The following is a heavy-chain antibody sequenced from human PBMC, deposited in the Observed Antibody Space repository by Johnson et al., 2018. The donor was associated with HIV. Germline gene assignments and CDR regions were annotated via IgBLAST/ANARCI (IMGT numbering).Heavy chain of an antibody. CDR3: AKGGYDSEDAFDI. CDR1: GFTFDDYA. CDR2: ISWNSGSI. J-gene: IGHJ3*02. Sequence: VQLVESGGGVVRPGGSLRLSCAASGFTFDDYAMHWVRQAPGKGLEWVSGISWNSGSIGYADSVKGRFTISRDNAKNSLYLQMNSLRAEDTALYYCAKGGYDSEDAFDIWGQGTMVTVSS. D-gene: IGHD3-22*01. V-gene: IGHV3-9*01.